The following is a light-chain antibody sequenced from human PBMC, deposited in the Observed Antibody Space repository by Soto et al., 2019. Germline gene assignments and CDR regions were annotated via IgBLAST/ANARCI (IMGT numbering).Light chain of an antibody. CDR1: QSISSSY. V-gene: IGKV3-20*01. CDR3: QQYGRT. J-gene: IGKJ1*01. CDR2: GAS. Sequence: EIVLTQSPGTLSLSLGERATLSCRASQSISSSYLAWCQQKPGQAPRLLIYGASSRATGIPDRFSGSGSGTDFTLTISRLEPEDFAVYYCQQYGRTFGQGTKVEIK.